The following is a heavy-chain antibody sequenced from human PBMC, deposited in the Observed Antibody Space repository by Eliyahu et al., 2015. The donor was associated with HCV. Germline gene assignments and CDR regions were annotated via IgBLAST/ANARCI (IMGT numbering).Heavy chain of an antibody. J-gene: IGHJ4*02. CDR2: IYTSGST. Sequence: QVQLQESGPGLVKPSQTLSLTCTVSGGSISSGSYYWSWIRQPAGKGLEWIGRIYTSGSTNYNPSLKSRVTIPVNTSKNQFSLKLSSVTAADTAVYYCARGTLEMVVGWYYFDYWGQGTLVTVSS. CDR1: GGSISSGSYY. CDR3: ARGTLEMVVGWYYFDY. V-gene: IGHV4-61*02. D-gene: IGHD6-19*01.